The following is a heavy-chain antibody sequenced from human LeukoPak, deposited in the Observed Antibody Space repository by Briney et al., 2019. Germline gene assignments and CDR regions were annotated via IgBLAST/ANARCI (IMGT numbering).Heavy chain of an antibody. CDR1: GFTFSSHG. Sequence: GGTLRLSCGASGFTFSSHGMNWVRQAPGKGLEWVSGIRGDGVTTYYADSVKGRFTISRDNAKNSLYLQMNSLRAEDTAVYYCARDENSGWYTPLMDVWGKGTTVTVSS. D-gene: IGHD6-19*01. CDR3: ARDENSGWYTPLMDV. V-gene: IGHV3-23*01. CDR2: IRGDGVTT. J-gene: IGHJ6*03.